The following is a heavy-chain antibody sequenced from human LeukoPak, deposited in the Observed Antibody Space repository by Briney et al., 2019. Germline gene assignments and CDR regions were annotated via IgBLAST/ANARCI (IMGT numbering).Heavy chain of an antibody. V-gene: IGHV1-2*02. CDR1: GYTFTGYF. J-gene: IGHJ4*02. CDR2: INPNSGGT. Sequence: ASVKVSCKASGYTFTGYFMHWVRQAPGQGLERMGWINPNSGGTNYAQKFQGRVTMTRDTSISTAYMELSRLSSDDTAVYYCARPRHGYSSGWDYWGQGTLVTVSS. D-gene: IGHD6-19*01. CDR3: ARPRHGYSSGWDY.